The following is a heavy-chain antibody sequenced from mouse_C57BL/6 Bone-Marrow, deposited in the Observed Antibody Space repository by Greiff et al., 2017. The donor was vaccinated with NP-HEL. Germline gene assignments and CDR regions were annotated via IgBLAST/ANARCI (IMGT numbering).Heavy chain of an antibody. CDR1: GYTFTSYG. Sequence: VQLQQSGAELARPGASVKLSCKASGYTFTSYGISWVKLRTGQGLEWIGEIYPRSGNTYYNEKFKGKATLTADKSSSTAYMELRSLTSEDSAVYFCARGISYGFAYWGQGTLVTVSA. CDR3: ARGISYGFAY. D-gene: IGHD1-1*01. V-gene: IGHV1-81*01. J-gene: IGHJ3*01. CDR2: IYPRSGNT.